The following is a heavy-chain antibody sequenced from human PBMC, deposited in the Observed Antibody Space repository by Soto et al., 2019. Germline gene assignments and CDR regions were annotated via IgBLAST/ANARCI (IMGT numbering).Heavy chain of an antibody. CDR3: ARDRLVPYGYGMDV. V-gene: IGHV3-33*01. CDR1: GFTFRSYG. CDR2: IWFDGSKK. Sequence: QMQLVESGGGVVQPGRSLRLSCAASGFTFRSYGIHWVRQAPGKGLEWVALIWFDGSKKYYVDSVKGRFAVSRDNSKNTLYLQVNRLRVEDTAVYYCARDRLVPYGYGMDVWGQGTTVTVSS. D-gene: IGHD2-2*01. J-gene: IGHJ6*02.